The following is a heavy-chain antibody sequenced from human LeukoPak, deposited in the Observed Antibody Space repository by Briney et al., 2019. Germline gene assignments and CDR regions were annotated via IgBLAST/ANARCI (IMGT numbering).Heavy chain of an antibody. CDR1: GFTFSNAW. Sequence: PGGSPRLSCAASGFTFSNAWMSWVRQAPGKGLEWVGRIKSKTDGGTADYTAPVKGRFTVSRDDSKNTLYLQMNSLKTEDTAVYYCTTVSTVTYGYWGQGTLVTVSS. CDR2: IKSKTDGGTA. V-gene: IGHV3-15*01. D-gene: IGHD4-17*01. CDR3: TTVSTVTYGY. J-gene: IGHJ4*02.